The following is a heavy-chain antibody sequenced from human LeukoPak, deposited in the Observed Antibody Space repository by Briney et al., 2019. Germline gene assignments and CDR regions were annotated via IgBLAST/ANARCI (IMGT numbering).Heavy chain of an antibody. CDR3: AKAFTFGGVIAPFDY. D-gene: IGHD3-16*02. Sequence: GGSLRLSCAASGFTFDDYAMHWVRQAPGKGLEWGSGISWNSGSIGYADSVKGRFTISRDNAKNSLYLQMNSLRAEDTALYYCAKAFTFGGVIAPFDYWGQGTLVTVSS. V-gene: IGHV3-9*01. J-gene: IGHJ4*02. CDR1: GFTFDDYA. CDR2: ISWNSGSI.